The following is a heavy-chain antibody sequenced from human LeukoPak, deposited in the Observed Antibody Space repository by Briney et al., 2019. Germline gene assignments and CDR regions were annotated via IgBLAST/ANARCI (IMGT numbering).Heavy chain of an antibody. D-gene: IGHD1-26*01. J-gene: IGHJ4*02. Sequence: LXLXXXASXXXXXXYWMHWVRQAXGXGLVWVSRINSDGSSTSYADSVKGRFTISRDNAKNTLYLQMNSLRAEDTAVYYCARGNSGSRSIPFDYWGQGSLVTVSS. CDR3: ARGNSGSRSIPFDY. V-gene: IGHV3-74*01. CDR2: INSDGSST. CDR1: XXXXXXYW.